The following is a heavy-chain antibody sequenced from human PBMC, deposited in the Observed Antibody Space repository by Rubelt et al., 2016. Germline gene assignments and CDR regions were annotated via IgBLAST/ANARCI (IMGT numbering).Heavy chain of an antibody. CDR2: IIHSGRT. D-gene: IGHD3-22*01. Sequence: QVQLQQWGAGLLKPSETLSLTCAVYGGSFSGYYWSWIRKPPGKGLDWIGEIIHSGRTNYNPSLKSRVTISVDTSKNQFSLKLSFVTAADTAVYYCARGKEGLGVTMMDYWGQGTLVTVSS. V-gene: IGHV4-34*01. J-gene: IGHJ4*02. CDR3: ARGKEGLGVTMMDY. CDR1: GGSFSGYY.